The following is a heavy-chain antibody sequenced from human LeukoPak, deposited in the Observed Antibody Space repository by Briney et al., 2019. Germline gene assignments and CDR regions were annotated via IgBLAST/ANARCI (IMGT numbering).Heavy chain of an antibody. CDR3: ARDNYSGSRYFDH. D-gene: IGHD1-26*01. CDR2: ISSSGSTI. Sequence: GCLRLSSAASVFTFSSYEMNWVRQAPGKGLEWVSYISSSGSTIYYADSVKGRFTISRDNAKNSLYLQMSSLRAEDTAVYYCARDNYSGSRYFDHWGQGTLVTVSS. J-gene: IGHJ4*02. CDR1: VFTFSSYE. V-gene: IGHV3-48*03.